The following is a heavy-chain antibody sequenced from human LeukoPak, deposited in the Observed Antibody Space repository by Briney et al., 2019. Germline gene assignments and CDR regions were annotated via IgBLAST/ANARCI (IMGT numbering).Heavy chain of an antibody. V-gene: IGHV3-23*01. CDR1: GFTFSSYA. CDR3: AKSPPYSSGWYYFDY. CDR2: TSGRGVST. J-gene: IGHJ4*02. D-gene: IGHD6-19*01. Sequence: GGSLRLSRAASGFTFSSYAMSWVRRAPGKGLEWVSATSGRGVSTYYADSVKGRFTISRDNSKNTLYLQMNSLRAEDTAVYYCAKSPPYSSGWYYFDYWGQGTLVTVSS.